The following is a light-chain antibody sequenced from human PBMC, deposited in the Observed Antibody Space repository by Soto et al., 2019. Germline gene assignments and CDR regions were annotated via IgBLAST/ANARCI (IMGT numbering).Light chain of an antibody. CDR3: LLCYNIARV. CDR1: TGAVTSGHY. CDR2: DTS. J-gene: IGLJ3*02. Sequence: QAVVTQEPSLTVSPGGTVTLTCGSTTGAVTSGHYPYWFQQKPGQAPRTLIYDTSNKHSWAPARFSGSLLGGKGALTLSGAQPEDEAEYYCLLCYNIARVFGGGTKLTVL. V-gene: IGLV7-46*01.